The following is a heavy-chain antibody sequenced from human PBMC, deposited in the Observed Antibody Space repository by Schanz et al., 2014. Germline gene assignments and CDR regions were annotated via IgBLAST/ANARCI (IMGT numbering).Heavy chain of an antibody. D-gene: IGHD1-1*01. CDR3: ARGRVLES. Sequence: EVQLVQSGGGLVQPGGSLRLSCAASGLIFSNYVMSWVRQAPGKGLEWVSTIGTSGGTNYAESVKGRFTISRDNSKNTVYLQMNSLRPGDTAVYYCARGRVLESWGQGTLVTVSS. V-gene: IGHV3-23*04. CDR1: GLIFSNYV. J-gene: IGHJ5*02. CDR2: IGTSGGT.